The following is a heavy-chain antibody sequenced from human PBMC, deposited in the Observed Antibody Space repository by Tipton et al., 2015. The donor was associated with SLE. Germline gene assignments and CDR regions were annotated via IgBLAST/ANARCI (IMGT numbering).Heavy chain of an antibody. D-gene: IGHD3-10*01. CDR3: AREDYFGTGIWS. Sequence: TLSLTCTVSGGSISTTSYHWSWIRQPAGRGLEWIGRLYTSGGTNYNPSLKSRVTISVDTSKNQFSLKLTSVVAADTGVYFCAREDYFGTGIWSWGQGTLVTVSS. CDR2: LYTSGGT. V-gene: IGHV4-61*02. CDR1: GGSISTTSYH. J-gene: IGHJ1*01.